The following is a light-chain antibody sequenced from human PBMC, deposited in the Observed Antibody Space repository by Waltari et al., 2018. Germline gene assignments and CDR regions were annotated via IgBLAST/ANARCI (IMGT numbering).Light chain of an antibody. J-gene: IGLJ1*01. CDR2: GNN. Sequence: QSVLTQPPSVSGAPGQRVTISCTGSSSNIGSPYDVHWYQQLPGAAPKLLIYGNNNRPSGVPDRFSGSKSGTSASLAITGLQADDEANYYCQSYDRSLSAYVFGTGTKVTVL. CDR3: QSYDRSLSAYV. CDR1: SSNIGSPYD. V-gene: IGLV1-40*01.